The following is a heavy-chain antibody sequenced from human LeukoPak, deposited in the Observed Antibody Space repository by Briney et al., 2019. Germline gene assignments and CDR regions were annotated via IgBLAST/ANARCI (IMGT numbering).Heavy chain of an antibody. D-gene: IGHD1-1*01. CDR3: AREIQLERRDYYYYMDV. V-gene: IGHV3-74*01. J-gene: IGHJ6*03. Sequence: GGSLRLSCAASGFTFSSYWMHWLRHAPGKGLVWVSRINSDGSSTRYADSVKGRFTISRDNAKNTLYLQMNSLRAEDTAVYYCAREIQLERRDYYYYMDVWGKGTTVTVSS. CDR2: INSDGSST. CDR1: GFTFSSYW.